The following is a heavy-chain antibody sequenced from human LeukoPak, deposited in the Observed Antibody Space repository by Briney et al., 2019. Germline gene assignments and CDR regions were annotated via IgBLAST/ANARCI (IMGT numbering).Heavy chain of an antibody. V-gene: IGHV3-49*03. Sequence: GGSLRLSCTGSGFTFGEYIMSWFCQAPGKGLEWVGFIRSKTYGGTAEYVASVKGRFTISRDDSRSIAYLQMNSLKTEDTAMYFCTRGVVAASALFDYWGQGTLVTVSS. CDR1: GFTFGEYI. CDR2: IRSKTYGGTA. CDR3: TRGVVAASALFDY. J-gene: IGHJ4*02. D-gene: IGHD1-26*01.